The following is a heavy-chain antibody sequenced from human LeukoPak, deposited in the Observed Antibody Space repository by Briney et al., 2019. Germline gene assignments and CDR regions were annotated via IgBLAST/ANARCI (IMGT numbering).Heavy chain of an antibody. V-gene: IGHV4-30-4*08. J-gene: IGHJ4*02. D-gene: IGHD3-16*01. CDR1: GGSISSNDYY. Sequence: SQTLSLTCTVSGGSISSNDYYWSWIRQPPGKGLEWIGYIYHSGTTYYNPSLKSRVTMSVDTSKNQFSLKLSSVTAADTAVYYCARGPWGHDYGDVWGQGTLVTVSS. CDR2: IYHSGTT. CDR3: ARGPWGHDYGDV.